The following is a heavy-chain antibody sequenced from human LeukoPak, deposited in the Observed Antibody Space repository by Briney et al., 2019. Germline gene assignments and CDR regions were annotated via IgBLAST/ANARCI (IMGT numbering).Heavy chain of an antibody. D-gene: IGHD3-16*01. CDR2: IGTSGDA. Sequence: SGGSLRLSCAASGFTFSRYDMHWVRQATGKGLEWVSAIGTSGDAYYAGSVKGRYTISRENAKNSLYPQMNSLRAGDTAVYYCARGLRAQDYTYGMDVWGQGTTVTVSS. CDR3: ARGLRAQDYTYGMDV. V-gene: IGHV3-13*01. J-gene: IGHJ6*02. CDR1: GFTFSRYD.